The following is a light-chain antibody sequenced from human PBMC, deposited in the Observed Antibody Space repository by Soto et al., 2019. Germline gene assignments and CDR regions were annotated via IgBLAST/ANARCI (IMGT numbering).Light chain of an antibody. J-gene: IGKJ1*01. V-gene: IGKV1-5*03. CDR1: ERISIW. Sequence: DIQMTQSPATRAASVGDRVAMTSRARERISIWLAWYQKKPGKAHKLLVHKAYSLDSGVQSRFSGSESGKEFTLTIRSLQPDDFATYYCQQYNSYPWTFGRGTKVDIK. CDR3: QQYNSYPWT. CDR2: KAY.